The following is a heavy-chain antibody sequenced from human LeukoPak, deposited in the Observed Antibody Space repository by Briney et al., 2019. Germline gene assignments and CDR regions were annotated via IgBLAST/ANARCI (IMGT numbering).Heavy chain of an antibody. CDR1: GFTFSSYG. Sequence: AGGSLRLSCAASGFTFSSYGMYWARQAPGRGLEWVAFIHYDGSNEFYTDSVKGRFTISRDNSKSALFLQMNSLRVEDTAMYYCAKDSIAAPGPYYFEYWGQGILVTVSS. CDR3: AKDSIAAPGPYYFEY. CDR2: IHYDGSNE. J-gene: IGHJ4*02. D-gene: IGHD6-13*01. V-gene: IGHV3-30*02.